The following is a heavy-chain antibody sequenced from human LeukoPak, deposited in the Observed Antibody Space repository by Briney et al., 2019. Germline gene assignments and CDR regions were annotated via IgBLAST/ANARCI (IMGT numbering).Heavy chain of an antibody. CDR3: ARALVRATMVWYFDL. CDR2: ISHSGSN. D-gene: IGHD5-12*01. Sequence: PSETVSLTCAVSGGSFSGYYWSWIRQPPGKGLEWIGEISHSGSNDYIPSLKSRVTISVDTSKNQFSLNLSSVTAADTAVYYCARALVRATMVWYFDLWGRGTLVTV. CDR1: GGSFSGYY. J-gene: IGHJ2*01. V-gene: IGHV4-34*01.